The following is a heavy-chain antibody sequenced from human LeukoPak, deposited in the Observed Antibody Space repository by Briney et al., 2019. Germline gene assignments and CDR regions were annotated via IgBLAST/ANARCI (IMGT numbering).Heavy chain of an antibody. CDR3: ARDSFSGYGRNFDH. J-gene: IGHJ4*02. D-gene: IGHD5-12*01. CDR2: IYYSGST. V-gene: IGHV4-59*01. CDR1: GGSISSYY. Sequence: TPSETLSLTCTVSGGSISSYYWSWIRQPPGKGLEWIGYIYYSGSTNYNPSLKSRVTISVDTSKNQFSLKLSSVTAADTAVYYCARDSFSGYGRNFDHWGQGTLVTVSS.